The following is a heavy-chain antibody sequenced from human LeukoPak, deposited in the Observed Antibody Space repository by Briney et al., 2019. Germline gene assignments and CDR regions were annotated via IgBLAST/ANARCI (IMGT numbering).Heavy chain of an antibody. Sequence: ASVKVSCKASGYTFTSYDINWVRQATGQGLEWMGWMNPNSGNTGYAQKFQGRVTMTRNTSISTAYMELSSLRSEDTAVYYCARGSRIAAAGTYYYYYYMDVWGKGTTVTVPS. CDR1: GYTFTSYD. D-gene: IGHD6-13*01. CDR3: ARGSRIAAAGTYYYYYYMDV. J-gene: IGHJ6*03. CDR2: MNPNSGNT. V-gene: IGHV1-8*01.